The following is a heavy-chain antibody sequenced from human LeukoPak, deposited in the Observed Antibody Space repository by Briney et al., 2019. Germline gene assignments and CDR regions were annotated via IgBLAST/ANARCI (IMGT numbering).Heavy chain of an antibody. D-gene: IGHD6-19*01. J-gene: IGHJ4*02. V-gene: IGHV1-8*01. Sequence: ASVKVSCKASGYTFTSYDINWVRQATGQGLEWMGWMNPNSGNTGYAQKFQGRVTMTRNTSISTAYMELSSLRSEDTAVYYCAKDRMYSSGWFFDYWGQGTLVTVSS. CDR1: GYTFTSYD. CDR2: MNPNSGNT. CDR3: AKDRMYSSGWFFDY.